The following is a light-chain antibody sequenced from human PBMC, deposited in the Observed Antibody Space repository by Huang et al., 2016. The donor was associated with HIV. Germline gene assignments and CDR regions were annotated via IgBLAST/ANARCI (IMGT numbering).Light chain of an antibody. CDR1: QYISNF. CDR3: QQSFDTPPYT. V-gene: IGKV1-39*01. J-gene: IGKJ2*01. CDR2: GAS. Sequence: DIQMTQSPSSLSASIGDTVTITCRASQYISNFLNWYQQKPGKAPKRLISGASSLQSGVPSRFSGAGSGTHFTLTISSLQPDDFTTDYWQQSFDTPPYTFGQGTKLEIK.